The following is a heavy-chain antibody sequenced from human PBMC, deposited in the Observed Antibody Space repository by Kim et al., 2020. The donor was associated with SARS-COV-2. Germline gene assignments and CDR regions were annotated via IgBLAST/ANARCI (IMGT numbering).Heavy chain of an antibody. V-gene: IGHV4-31*03. D-gene: IGHD2-15*01. CDR2: IYYSGST. J-gene: IGHJ5*02. CDR1: GGSISSGGYY. Sequence: SETLSLTCTVSGGSISSGGYYWSWIRQHPGKGLEWIGYIYYSGSTYYNPSLKSRVTISVDTSKNQFSLKLSSVTAADTAVYYCARYCSGGSCPRRSFDPWGQGTLVTVSS. CDR3: ARYCSGGSCPRRSFDP.